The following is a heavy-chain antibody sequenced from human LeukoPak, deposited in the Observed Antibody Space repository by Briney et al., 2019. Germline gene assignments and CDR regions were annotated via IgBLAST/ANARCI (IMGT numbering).Heavy chain of an antibody. Sequence: GGSLRLSCAASGFTFIDYDMHWVRQVIGKGLEWVSAIGIRGDTHYSGSVKGRFTITRENAESSLYLQMNSLRAEDTAVYYCARGGIQVSGIDEFDYWGQGTLVTVSS. CDR3: ARGGIQVSGIDEFDY. V-gene: IGHV3-13*01. CDR2: IGIRGDT. J-gene: IGHJ4*02. D-gene: IGHD6-19*01. CDR1: GFTFIDYD.